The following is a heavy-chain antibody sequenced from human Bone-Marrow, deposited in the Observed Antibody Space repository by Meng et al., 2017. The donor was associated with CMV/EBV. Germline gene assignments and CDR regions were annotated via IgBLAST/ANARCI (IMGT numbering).Heavy chain of an antibody. V-gene: IGHV3-9*01. CDR2: ITRNSGSI. CDR3: AKDTVLYGDLFSHYYGMDV. D-gene: IGHD4-17*01. Sequence: SLKISCAASGLNFEDYTMHWVRQSPGKGLEWVSGITRNSGSIGYADSVKGRFTISRDNAKNSLYLQMNSLRTEDTAFYFCAKDTVLYGDLFSHYYGMDVWGEGTTVTVSS. J-gene: IGHJ6*04. CDR1: GLNFEDYT.